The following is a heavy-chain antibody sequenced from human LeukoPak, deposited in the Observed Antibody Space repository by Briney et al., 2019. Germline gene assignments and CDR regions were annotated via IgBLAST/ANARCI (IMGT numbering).Heavy chain of an antibody. V-gene: IGHV4-59*12. Sequence: SETLSLTCTVSGGSISSYYWSWIRQPPGKGLEWIGYIYYSGSTNYNPSLKSRVTISVDTSKNQFSLKLSSVTAADTAVYYCARAFHLAYYYDSSGYPGAFDIWGQGTMVTVSS. CDR2: IYYSGST. D-gene: IGHD3-22*01. J-gene: IGHJ3*02. CDR1: GGSISSYY. CDR3: ARAFHLAYYYDSSGYPGAFDI.